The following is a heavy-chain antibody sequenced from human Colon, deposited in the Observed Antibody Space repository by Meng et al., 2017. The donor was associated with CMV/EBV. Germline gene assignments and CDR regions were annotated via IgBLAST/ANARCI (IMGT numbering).Heavy chain of an antibody. D-gene: IGHD5-18*01. CDR3: AKIPLGYSISPLVGLDP. J-gene: IGHJ5*02. V-gene: IGHV4-4*01. CDR2: IYASETT. CDR1: GGYIISGNW. Sequence: ETLYLTCSVSGGYIISGNWRASVRQPPGKGLVWIGYIYASETTNYHRSLTSRVDISVDKSKNQVSLNLSSVTAADTAAYFCAKIPLGYSISPLVGLDPWGQGTLVTVSS.